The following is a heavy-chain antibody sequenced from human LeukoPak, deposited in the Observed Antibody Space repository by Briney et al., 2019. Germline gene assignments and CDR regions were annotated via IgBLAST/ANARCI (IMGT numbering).Heavy chain of an antibody. CDR1: GFTFNDYA. D-gene: IGHD3-16*02. CDR2: ISWNRGSI. J-gene: IGHJ4*02. Sequence: PGGSLRLSCAASGFTFNDYAMHWVRQAPGKGLEWVSRISWNRGSIGYADSVKGRFTISRDNAKNSLYLQMNSLRAEDTALYYCAKDFRVWGSYRFEIDYWGQGTLVTVSS. V-gene: IGHV3-9*01. CDR3: AKDFRVWGSYRFEIDY.